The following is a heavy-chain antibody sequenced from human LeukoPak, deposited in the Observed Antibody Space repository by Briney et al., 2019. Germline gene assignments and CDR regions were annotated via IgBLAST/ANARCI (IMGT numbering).Heavy chain of an antibody. J-gene: IGHJ4*02. CDR2: IHYSGAT. Sequence: PSETLSLTCTVSGGSINYDYWSWIRQSPGKRLEWIGYIHYSGATNYSPSLNSRVTISVDTSKNQFSLKLSSVTAADTALYYCATLRGASTAVFDSWGQGTLVTVSS. D-gene: IGHD2-21*02. CDR1: GGSINYDY. V-gene: IGHV4-59*08. CDR3: ATLRGASTAVFDS.